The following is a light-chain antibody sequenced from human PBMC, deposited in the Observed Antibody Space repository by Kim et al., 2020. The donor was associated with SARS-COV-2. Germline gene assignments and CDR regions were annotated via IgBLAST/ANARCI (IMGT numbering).Light chain of an antibody. V-gene: IGLV1-40*01. CDR1: SSNVGAGYD. J-gene: IGLJ1*01. Sequence: QRVTIASTGSSSNVGAGYDVHWYQQLPGTAPKLLIFGNANRPSGVPDRFSGSKSGTSVSLIITGLQTEDEADYYCQSYDSSLTGYVFGTGTKVTVL. CDR3: QSYDSSLTGYV. CDR2: GNA.